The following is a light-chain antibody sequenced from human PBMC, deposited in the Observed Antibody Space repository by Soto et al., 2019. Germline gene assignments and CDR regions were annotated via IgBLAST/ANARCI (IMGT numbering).Light chain of an antibody. CDR2: GAS. J-gene: IGKJ5*01. V-gene: IGKV3-20*01. Sequence: EIMMTQAPDTLSLSPGERPTLSCRATQTVSSNYLAWCQQRPGQAPRLLIYGASTRAAGIPDRFSGSGSGTDFTLTITRLEPEDSAVYFCQQYTGPPTTFGQGTRLEIK. CDR1: QTVSSNY. CDR3: QQYTGPPTT.